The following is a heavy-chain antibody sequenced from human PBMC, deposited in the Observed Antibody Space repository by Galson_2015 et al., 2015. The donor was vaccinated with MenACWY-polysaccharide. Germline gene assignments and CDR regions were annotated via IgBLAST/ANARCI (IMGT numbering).Heavy chain of an antibody. J-gene: IGHJ4*02. CDR1: GFTVSSNY. D-gene: IGHD1-26*01. CDR2: IYSGGST. Sequence: SLRLSCAASGFTVSSNYMSWVRQAAGKGLEWVSIIYSGGSTYYADSVKGRFTISRDNSKNTLYLQMNSLRAEDTAVYYCARSYSGSAPLDYWAREPWSPSPQ. CDR3: ARSYSGSAPLDY. V-gene: IGHV3-53*01.